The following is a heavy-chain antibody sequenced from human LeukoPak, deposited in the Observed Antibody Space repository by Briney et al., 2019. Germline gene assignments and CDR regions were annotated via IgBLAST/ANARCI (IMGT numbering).Heavy chain of an antibody. Sequence: GGSLRLSCAASGFSFSDFGMHWVRQAPGKGLEWVAFIRYDGKNKDYADSVKGRFTISRDDSKNTLYLQMNNLRAEDTAVYYCARQGITGTIDYWGQGTLVTVSS. CDR3: ARQGITGTIDY. D-gene: IGHD1-7*01. V-gene: IGHV3-30*02. CDR2: IRYDGKNK. J-gene: IGHJ4*02. CDR1: GFSFSDFG.